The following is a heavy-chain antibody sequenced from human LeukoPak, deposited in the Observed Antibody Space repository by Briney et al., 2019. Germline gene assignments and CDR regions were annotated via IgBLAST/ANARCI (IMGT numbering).Heavy chain of an antibody. CDR2: ISYDGSNK. Sequence: GRSLRLSCAASGFTFSSYGMHWVRQAPGKGLEWVAVISYDGSNKYYADSVKGRFTISRDNSKNTLYLQMNSLRAEDTAVYYCAKGTRRGRVYWGQGTLVTASS. CDR3: AKGTRRGRVY. CDR1: GFTFSSYG. V-gene: IGHV3-30*18. J-gene: IGHJ4*02. D-gene: IGHD6-25*01.